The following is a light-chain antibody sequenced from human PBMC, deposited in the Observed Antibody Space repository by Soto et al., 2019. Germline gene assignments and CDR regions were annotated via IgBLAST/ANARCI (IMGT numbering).Light chain of an antibody. CDR2: DAS. CDR3: HGRTNWSIA. V-gene: IGKV3-11*01. Sequence: EIVLTHSPATLSLSPGERATLSCLASQSVSSYLAWYQQKPGQAPRLLIYDASNRATGIPARFSGTGSGTDFTLTINNLEPEDFATYYCHGRTNWSIAFGRGTRLEI. CDR1: QSVSSY. J-gene: IGKJ5*01.